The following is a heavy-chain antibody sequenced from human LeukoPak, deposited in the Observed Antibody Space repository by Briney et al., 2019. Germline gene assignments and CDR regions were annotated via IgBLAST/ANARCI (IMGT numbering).Heavy chain of an antibody. CDR1: GFTFSSYD. CDR3: ARGMYSYSSSWYHYYYYYGMDV. V-gene: IGHV3-13*01. J-gene: IGHJ6*02. Sequence: GGSLRLSCAASGFTFSSYDMHWVRHATGKGLEWVSAIGTAGDTYYPGSVKGRFTISRENAKNSLYLQMNSLRAGDTAVYYCARGMYSYSSSWYHYYYYYGMDVWGQGTTVTASS. CDR2: IGTAGDT. D-gene: IGHD6-13*01.